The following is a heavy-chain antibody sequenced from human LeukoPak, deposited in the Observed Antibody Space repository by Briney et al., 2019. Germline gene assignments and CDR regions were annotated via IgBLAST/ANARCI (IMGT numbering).Heavy chain of an antibody. CDR1: GFTFDDYG. CDR3: ATLTLFSTFQEYYFDY. D-gene: IGHD2-21*01. Sequence: PGGSLRLSCAASGFTFDDYGMSWVRQAPGKGLEWVSGINWNGGSTGYADSVKGRFTISRDNAKNSLYLQMNSLRAEDTAVYYCATLTLFSTFQEYYFDYWGQGTLVTVSS. J-gene: IGHJ4*02. V-gene: IGHV3-20*04. CDR2: INWNGGST.